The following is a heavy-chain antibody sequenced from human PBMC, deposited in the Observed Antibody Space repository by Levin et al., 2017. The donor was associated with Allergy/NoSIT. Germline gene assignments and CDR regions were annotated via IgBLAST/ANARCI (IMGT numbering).Heavy chain of an antibody. CDR3: AKDVEFIGIAVPYYLDV. J-gene: IGHJ6*03. CDR2: ITGSGGTT. Sequence: RTGGSLRLSCAASGFTFSNYAMSWVRQVPGRGLEWVSSITGSGGTTYYAESVKGRLIISRDNSKSTLYLQMNSLKAEDTAVYYCAKDVEFIGIAVPYYLDVWGKGTTVTVSS. CDR1: GFTFSNYA. V-gene: IGHV3-23*01. D-gene: IGHD6-19*01.